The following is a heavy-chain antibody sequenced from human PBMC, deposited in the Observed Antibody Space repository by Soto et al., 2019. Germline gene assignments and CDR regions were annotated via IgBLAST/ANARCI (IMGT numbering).Heavy chain of an antibody. V-gene: IGHV1-18*01. D-gene: IGHD1-26*01. CDR3: ARDLGAQIVEY. CDR1: GYTFSNHA. Sequence: ASVKVSCKASGYTFSNHAMQWVRQAPGQRLEWLGWISGYNGNTKYAQKLQGRVTMTTDTSTSTAYMELRSLRSDDTAVYYCARDLGAQIVEYWGQGTLVTVSS. J-gene: IGHJ4*02. CDR2: ISGYNGNT.